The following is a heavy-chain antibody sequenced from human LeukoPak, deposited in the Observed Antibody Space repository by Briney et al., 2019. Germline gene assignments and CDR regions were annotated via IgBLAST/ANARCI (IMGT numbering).Heavy chain of an antibody. Sequence: ASETLSLTCTVSGVSMSSGAFYWSWIRQHPGKGLGWIGNIYYRGSTYYNPSLKSRVTISVDRSKNQFSLKLTSVTAADTAVYYCARSQYTYALFDFWGQGALVTVSS. V-gene: IGHV4-31*03. CDR2: IYYRGST. J-gene: IGHJ4*02. D-gene: IGHD2-2*01. CDR3: ARSQYTYALFDF. CDR1: GVSMSSGAFY.